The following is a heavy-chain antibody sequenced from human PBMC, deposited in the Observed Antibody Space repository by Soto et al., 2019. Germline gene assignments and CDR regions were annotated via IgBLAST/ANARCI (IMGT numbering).Heavy chain of an antibody. CDR3: ARQGSRRSPLGAYTNWFDP. J-gene: IGHJ5*02. V-gene: IGHV4-39*01. CDR2: IYYSGST. D-gene: IGHD1-26*01. Sequence: SETLSLTCTVSGGSISSSSYYWGWIRQPPGKGLEWIGSIYYSGSTYYNPSLKSRVTISVDTSKNQFSLKLSSVTAADTAVYYCARQGSRRSPLGAYTNWFDPWGQGTLVTVSS. CDR1: GGSISSSSYY.